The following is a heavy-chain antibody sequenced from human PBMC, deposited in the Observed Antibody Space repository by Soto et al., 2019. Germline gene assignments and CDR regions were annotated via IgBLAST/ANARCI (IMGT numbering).Heavy chain of an antibody. V-gene: IGHV3-30-3*01. Sequence: GGSLRLSCAASGFTFSSYAMHWVRQAPGKGLEWVAVISYDGSNKYYADSVKGRFTISRDNSKNTLYLQMNSLRAEDTAVYYCARGTVLSTWIYYFDYWGQGTLVTVSS. J-gene: IGHJ4*02. CDR1: GFTFSSYA. D-gene: IGHD2-2*03. CDR2: ISYDGSNK. CDR3: ARGTVLSTWIYYFDY.